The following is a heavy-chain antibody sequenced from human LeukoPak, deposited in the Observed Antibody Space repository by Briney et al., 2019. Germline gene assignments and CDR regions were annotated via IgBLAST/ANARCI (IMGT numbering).Heavy chain of an antibody. CDR3: AKDHRYCSGGSCYGADY. CDR2: IRYDGSNK. D-gene: IGHD2-15*01. J-gene: IGHJ4*02. V-gene: IGHV3-30*02. Sequence: GGPLRLSCAASGFSFSSYGMNWVRQAPGKGLEWVAFIRYDGSNKYYADSVKGRFTISRDDSKNTLYLQMNSLRAEDTAVYYCAKDHRYCSGGSCYGADYWGQGTLVTVSS. CDR1: GFSFSSYG.